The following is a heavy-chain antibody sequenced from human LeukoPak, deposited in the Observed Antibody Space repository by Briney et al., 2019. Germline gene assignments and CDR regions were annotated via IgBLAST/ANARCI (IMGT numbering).Heavy chain of an antibody. D-gene: IGHD2-21*02. V-gene: IGHV5-51*01. CDR2: IYPGDSDT. CDR3: ARLPYCGSDCYPNWFDP. CDR1: GYSFTSDW. J-gene: IGHJ5*02. Sequence: GESLKISCKGSGYSFTSDWIGWVRPMPGKGLEWIGIIYPGDSDTRYSPSFQGQVTISADKSISTAYLQWSSLKASDSAMYYCARLPYCGSDCYPNWFDPWGQGTLVTVSS.